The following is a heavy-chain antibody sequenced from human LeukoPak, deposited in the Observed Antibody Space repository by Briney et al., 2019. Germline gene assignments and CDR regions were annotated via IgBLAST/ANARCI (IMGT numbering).Heavy chain of an antibody. CDR2: IYYSGST. D-gene: IGHD3/OR15-3a*01. V-gene: IGHV4-59*11. CDR3: ARDLLEGLEVI. CDR1: GGSISSHY. Sequence: SETPSLTCTVSGGSISSHYWSWIRQPPGKGLEWIGYIYYSGSTNYNPSLKSRVTISVDTSKNQFFLKLGSVTAADTAVYYCARDLLEGLEVIWGQGTMVTVSS. J-gene: IGHJ3*02.